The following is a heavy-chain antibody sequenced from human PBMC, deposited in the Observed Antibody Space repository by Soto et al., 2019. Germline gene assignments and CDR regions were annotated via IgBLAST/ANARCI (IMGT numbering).Heavy chain of an antibody. Sequence: QVQLVQSGAEVKKPGASVKVSCKASGYTFTSYAISWVRQAPGQGLEWMEWISAYNGNTNYAQNLRGRVTMTTDAATRTAYMELRSLRYDDTAMYYCARDFTGWPPDGVDYWGQGTQVTVSS. D-gene: IGHD3-16*01. CDR1: GYTFTSYA. CDR2: ISAYNGNT. J-gene: IGHJ4*02. V-gene: IGHV1-18*01. CDR3: ARDFTGWPPDGVDY.